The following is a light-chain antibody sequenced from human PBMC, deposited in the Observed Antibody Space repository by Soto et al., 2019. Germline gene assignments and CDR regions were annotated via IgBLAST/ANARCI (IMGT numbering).Light chain of an antibody. V-gene: IGLV1-44*01. J-gene: IGLJ3*02. CDR3: AAWDDSLNGRV. CDR2: SDD. CDR1: NSNIGSHT. Sequence: QSVLTQPASASGTPGQRLTISCSGSNSNIGSHTVNWYQHVAGTAPKLLIYSDDERPSGVADRFSGSKSGTSASLAISGLLAEDEADYFCAAWDDSLNGRVFGGGTKLT.